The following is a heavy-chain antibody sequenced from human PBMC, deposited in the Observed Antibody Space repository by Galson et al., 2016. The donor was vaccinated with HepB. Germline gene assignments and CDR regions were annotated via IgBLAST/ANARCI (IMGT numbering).Heavy chain of an antibody. CDR2: LTRSGDAT. CDR1: GFSFSNSG. D-gene: IGHD3-16*01. CDR3: GKHGGFDY. V-gene: IGHV3-23*01. J-gene: IGHJ4*02. Sequence: SLRLSCAASGFSFSNSGMSWVRQAPGRGLEWVSGLTRSGDATHYADFVQGRFTIPRDNSKNTLYLYMNNLTAGDTAIYYCGKHGGFDYWGQGALVTVSS.